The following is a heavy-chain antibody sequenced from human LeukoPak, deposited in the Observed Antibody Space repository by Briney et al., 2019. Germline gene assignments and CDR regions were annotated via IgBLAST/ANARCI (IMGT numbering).Heavy chain of an antibody. D-gene: IGHD3-10*01. V-gene: IGHV3-64D*09. CDR2: IATDGGGT. CDR1: GLTLSTSA. Sequence: PGGSLRLSCSGSGLTLSTSAMHWVRQAPGKGLEYVSAIATDGGGTYYADSVKGRFTISRDKSKNTLYLQMRSLRAEDTAVYYCMTRDTSGYWGQGTLVTVSS. CDR3: MTRDTSGY. J-gene: IGHJ4*02.